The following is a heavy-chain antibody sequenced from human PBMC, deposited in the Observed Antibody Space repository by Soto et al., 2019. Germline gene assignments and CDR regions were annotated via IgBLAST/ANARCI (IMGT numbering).Heavy chain of an antibody. CDR1: GYTFTSYA. CDR2: INAGNGNT. CDR3: AREGIAARPSYYYGMDV. Sequence: ASVKVSCKASGYTFTSYAMHWVRQAPGQRLEWMGWINAGNGNTKYSQKFQGRVTITRDTSASTAYMELSSLRSEDTAVYYCAREGIAARPSYYYGMDVWGQGTTVTVSS. V-gene: IGHV1-3*01. J-gene: IGHJ6*02. D-gene: IGHD6-6*01.